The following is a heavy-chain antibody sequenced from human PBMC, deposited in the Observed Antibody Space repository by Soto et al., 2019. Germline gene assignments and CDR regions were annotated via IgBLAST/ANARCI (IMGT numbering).Heavy chain of an antibody. CDR2: ISGGGGST. CDR3: ASEGRSSWSRGRFDP. Sequence: EVQLLESGGGLVQPGGSLRLSCAASGFTFSSYAMSWVRQAPGKGLEWVSAISGGGGSTYYADSVKGRFTISRDNSKNTLYLQMNSLRAEDTAVYYCASEGRSSWSRGRFDPWGQGTLVTVSS. V-gene: IGHV3-23*01. D-gene: IGHD6-13*01. J-gene: IGHJ5*02. CDR1: GFTFSSYA.